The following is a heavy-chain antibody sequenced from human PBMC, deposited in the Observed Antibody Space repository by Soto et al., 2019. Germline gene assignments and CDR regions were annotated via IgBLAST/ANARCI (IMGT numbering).Heavy chain of an antibody. V-gene: IGHV3-74*01. D-gene: IGHD3-22*01. CDR1: GFTFSGYW. J-gene: IGHJ4*02. CDR3: TRALVDYYDSSGYPRFDY. Sequence: GGSLRLSCAASGFTFSGYWRHWVRQAPGKGLVWVSRINSDGSSTSYADSVKGRFTISRDNAKNTLFLQMNSLRAEDTAVYYCTRALVDYYDSSGYPRFDYWGQGTLVTVSS. CDR2: INSDGSST.